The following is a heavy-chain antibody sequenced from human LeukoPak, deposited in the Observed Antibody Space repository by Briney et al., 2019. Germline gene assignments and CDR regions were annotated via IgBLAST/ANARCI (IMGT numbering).Heavy chain of an antibody. CDR1: GYTFTGYY. D-gene: IGHD5-18*01. V-gene: IGHV1-2*02. J-gene: IGHJ4*02. CDR3: ATNNGYSYPIDY. CDR2: INPNSGGT. Sequence: ASVKVSCKASGYTFTGYYMHWVRQAPGQGLEWMGWINPNSGGTNYAQKFQGRVTMTRDTSISTAYMELSRLRSDDTAVYYCATNNGYSYPIDYWGQGTLVTVSS.